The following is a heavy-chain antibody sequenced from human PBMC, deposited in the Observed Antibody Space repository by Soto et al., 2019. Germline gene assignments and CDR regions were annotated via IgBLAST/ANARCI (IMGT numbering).Heavy chain of an antibody. CDR1: GGSIANNKYF. CDR3: AKVVVGATSHSDFDS. CDR2: AAYSGGT. J-gene: IGHJ4*02. V-gene: IGHV4-39*01. D-gene: IGHD2-15*01. Sequence: SETLSLTCTVSGGSIANNKYFWGWVRQPPGKGLEWIGSAAYSGGTYKNPSLKSRVTVSVDTSKNQFSLKLTSVTAADTAVYYCAKVVVGATSHSDFDSWGQGTLVTVSS.